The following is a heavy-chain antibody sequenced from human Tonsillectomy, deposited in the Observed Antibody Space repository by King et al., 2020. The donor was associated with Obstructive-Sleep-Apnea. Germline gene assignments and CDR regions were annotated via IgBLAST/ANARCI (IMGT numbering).Heavy chain of an antibody. J-gene: IGHJ4*02. CDR1: GYTFTSYY. CDR3: ARDFHSGSYQGGFDY. CDR2: INPSGGST. V-gene: IGHV1-46*01. Sequence: VQLVESGAEVKKPGASVKVSCKASGYTFTSYYMHWVRQAPGQGLEWMGIINPSGGSTSYAQKFQGRVTMTRDTSTSTVYMELSSLRSEDTAVYYCARDFHSGSYQGGFDYWGQGTLVTVSS. D-gene: IGHD1-26*01.